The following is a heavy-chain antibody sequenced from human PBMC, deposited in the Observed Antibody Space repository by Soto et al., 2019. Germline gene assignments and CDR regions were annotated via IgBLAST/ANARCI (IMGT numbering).Heavy chain of an antibody. CDR2: IIPIFGTA. V-gene: IGHV1-69*06. J-gene: IGHJ6*02. Sequence: GASVKVSCKASGGTFSSYAISWLRQAPGQGLEWMGGIIPIFGTANYAQKFQGRVTITADKSTSTAYMELSSLRSEDTAVYYCAFSGGITMVRGVIPWLTSGMDVWGQGTTVTVSS. CDR1: GGTFSSYA. D-gene: IGHD3-10*01. CDR3: AFSGGITMVRGVIPWLTSGMDV.